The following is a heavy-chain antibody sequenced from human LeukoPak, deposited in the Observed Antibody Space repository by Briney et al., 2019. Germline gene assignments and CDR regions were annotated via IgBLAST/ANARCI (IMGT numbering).Heavy chain of an antibody. D-gene: IGHD2-15*01. V-gene: IGHV4-4*07. J-gene: IGHJ5*02. Sequence: PSETLSLTCTVSGGATSSYTWTWIRQPAGKGLEWSGRIHSSGSTNYNPSLKSRISISVDKSKNLVSLRLTSLTAADTAVYFCSREFRYCSGGACINWFDPWGQGTLVTVSS. CDR2: IHSSGST. CDR1: GGATSSYT. CDR3: SREFRYCSGGACINWFDP.